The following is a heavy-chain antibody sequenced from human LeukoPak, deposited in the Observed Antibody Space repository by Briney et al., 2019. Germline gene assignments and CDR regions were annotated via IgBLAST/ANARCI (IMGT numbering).Heavy chain of an antibody. Sequence: PAEPLSLTCAVYGGYLNGYYGRWLRQPPGRGLEWIGEINHSGSTNYNPSLKRRVTISVDTSKNQFSLKLSSVTAADTAVYYCARGRKQRITMVRGVIGNAFDIWGQGTMVTVSS. D-gene: IGHD3-10*01. CDR2: INHSGST. V-gene: IGHV4-34*01. J-gene: IGHJ3*02. CDR3: ARGRKQRITMVRGVIGNAFDI. CDR1: GGYLNGYY.